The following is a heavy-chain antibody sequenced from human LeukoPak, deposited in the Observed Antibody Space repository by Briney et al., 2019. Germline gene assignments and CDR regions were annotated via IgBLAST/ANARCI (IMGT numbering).Heavy chain of an antibody. CDR1: GFTFSSYA. V-gene: IGHV3-23*01. Sequence: PGGSLRLSCAASGFTFSSYAMSWVRQAPGKGLEWVSTISGSGGSTYNADSVKGRFTISRDNSKNTLYLQMNSLRAEDTAIYYCAKKGGRITDLGSFDYWGQGTLVTVSS. J-gene: IGHJ4*02. D-gene: IGHD3-10*01. CDR3: AKKGGRITDLGSFDY. CDR2: ISGSGGST.